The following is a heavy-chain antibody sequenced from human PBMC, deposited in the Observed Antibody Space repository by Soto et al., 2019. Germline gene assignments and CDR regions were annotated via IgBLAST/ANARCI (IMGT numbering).Heavy chain of an antibody. CDR1: GFTFSSYA. D-gene: IGHD4-17*01. CDR3: ARSRTTATTRNWFDP. CDR2: ISYDGSNK. J-gene: IGHJ5*02. V-gene: IGHV3-30-3*01. Sequence: PGGSLRLSCAASGFTFSSYAMHWVRQAPGKGLEWVAVISYDGSNKYYADSVKGRFTISRDNSKNTLYLQMNSLRAEDTAVYYCARSRTTATTRNWFDPWGQGTLVTVSS.